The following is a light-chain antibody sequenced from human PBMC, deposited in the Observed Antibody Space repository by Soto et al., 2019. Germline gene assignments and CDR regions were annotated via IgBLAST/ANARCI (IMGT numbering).Light chain of an antibody. V-gene: IGKV1-27*01. CDR2: SAS. J-gene: IGKJ4*01. CDR1: QGISNY. Sequence: DIQMTQSPSSLSASVGDRVTITCRASQGISNYLTWYQQKAGKVPKVLIYSASTLQPGVPSRFTGSGSGTDFTLTISSLQPEDGATYYCQKYNSAPLTFGGGTKVEIK. CDR3: QKYNSAPLT.